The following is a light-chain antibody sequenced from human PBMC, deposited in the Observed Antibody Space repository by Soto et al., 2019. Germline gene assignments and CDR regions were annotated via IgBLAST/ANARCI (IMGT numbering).Light chain of an antibody. Sequence: QSVLTQPPSVSGAPGQRVTISCTGSSSNIGAGYDVHWYQQLPGTAPKLLIYGYINRPSGVPDRFSGSKSGTSASLAITGLQAEDEADYYGQSYDNSLSDYVFATGTKVTVL. J-gene: IGLJ1*01. CDR3: QSYDNSLSDYV. CDR2: GYI. CDR1: SSNIGAGYD. V-gene: IGLV1-40*01.